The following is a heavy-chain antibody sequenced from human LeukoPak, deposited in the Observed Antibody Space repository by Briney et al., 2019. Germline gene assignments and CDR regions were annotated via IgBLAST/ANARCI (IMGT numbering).Heavy chain of an antibody. V-gene: IGHV1-8*01. Sequence: ASVKVSCKASGYTFTSYDINWVRQATGQGLEWMGWMNPNSGNTGYAQKFQGRVTMTRDTSISTAYMELSRLRSDDTAVYYCARDDAGYSGYDYDGSIDYWGQGTLVTVSS. J-gene: IGHJ4*02. CDR1: GYTFTSYD. CDR3: ARDDAGYSGYDYDGSIDY. CDR2: MNPNSGNT. D-gene: IGHD5-12*01.